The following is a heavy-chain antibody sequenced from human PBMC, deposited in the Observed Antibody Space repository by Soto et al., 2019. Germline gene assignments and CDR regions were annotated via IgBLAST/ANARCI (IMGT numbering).Heavy chain of an antibody. Sequence: GGSLRLSCAASGFTFSSYGMHWVRQAPGKGLEWVAVISYDGSNKYYADSVKGRFTISRDNSKSTLYLQMNSLRAEDTAVYYCAKDRSDLTGYYSPFDYWGQGTLVTVSS. CDR1: GFTFSSYG. D-gene: IGHD3-9*01. CDR2: ISYDGSNK. V-gene: IGHV3-30*18. CDR3: AKDRSDLTGYYSPFDY. J-gene: IGHJ4*02.